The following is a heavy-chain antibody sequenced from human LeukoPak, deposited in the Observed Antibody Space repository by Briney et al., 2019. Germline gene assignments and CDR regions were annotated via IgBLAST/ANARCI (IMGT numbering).Heavy chain of an antibody. D-gene: IGHD3-16*02. V-gene: IGHV4-61*02. CDR2: IYTSGST. J-gene: IGHJ6*03. Sequence: PPETLTLTCAVSGAPISSSNYYWSWIRQSAGKGLEWIGRIYTSGSTNYNPSLKSRVTMSVDTSKTQFSLKLRSVTAADTAVYYCTREGYDYVWGNYRYPHMDVWGKGTTVTISS. CDR1: GAPISSSNYY. CDR3: TREGYDYVWGNYRYPHMDV.